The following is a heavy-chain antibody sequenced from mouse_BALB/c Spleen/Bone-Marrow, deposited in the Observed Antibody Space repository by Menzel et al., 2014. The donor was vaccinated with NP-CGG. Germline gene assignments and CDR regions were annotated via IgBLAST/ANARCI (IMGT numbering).Heavy chain of an antibody. CDR2: ISSGSSTI. V-gene: IGHV5-17*02. CDR3: ARSGSSSVYFDY. CDR1: GFTFSSFG. Sequence: EVKLVEYGGGLVQPGGSRKLSCAASGFTFSSFGMHWVRQAPEKGLEWVAYISSGSSTIYYADTVMGRFTISRDNPKNTLFLQMTSLRSEDTAMYYCARSGSSSVYFDYWGKGTPLTFSS. J-gene: IGHJ2*01. D-gene: IGHD1-1*01.